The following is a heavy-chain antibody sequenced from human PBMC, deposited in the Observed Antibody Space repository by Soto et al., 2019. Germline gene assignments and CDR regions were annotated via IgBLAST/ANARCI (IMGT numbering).Heavy chain of an antibody. CDR2: ISAYNGNT. CDR1: GYTFTSYG. CDR3: ARDHLTMIVVAYFDY. J-gene: IGHJ4*02. D-gene: IGHD3-22*01. Sequence: ASVKVSCKASGYTFTSYGISWVRQAPGQGLEWMGWISAYNGNTNYAQKLQGRVTMTTDTSTSTAYMELRSLRSDDTALYYCARDHLTMIVVAYFDYWGQGTLVTVSS. V-gene: IGHV1-18*01.